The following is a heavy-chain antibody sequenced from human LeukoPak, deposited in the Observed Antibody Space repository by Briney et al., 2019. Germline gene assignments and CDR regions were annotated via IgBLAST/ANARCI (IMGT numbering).Heavy chain of an antibody. J-gene: IGHJ4*02. CDR3: ARHSYYDSSGYRFDY. CDR2: IYHSGST. Sequence: SETLSLTCTVSGGSISSYYWSWNRQPPGKGLEWIGYIYHSGSTSYNPSLKSRVTISVDTSKNQFSLKLSSVTAADTAVYYCARHSYYDSSGYRFDYWGQGTLVTVSS. CDR1: GGSISSYY. D-gene: IGHD3-22*01. V-gene: IGHV4-59*08.